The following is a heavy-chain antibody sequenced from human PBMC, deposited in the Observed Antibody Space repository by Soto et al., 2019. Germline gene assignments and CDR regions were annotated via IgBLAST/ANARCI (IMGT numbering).Heavy chain of an antibody. CDR3: ARRAWLDD. V-gene: IGHV3-7*03. CDR2: IKEDGSEK. J-gene: IGHJ5*02. Sequence: GGSLRLSCAASRFTFSDVWMSWVRQAPGKGLEWVANIKEDGSEKNYVDSVRGRFIISRDNAKNSLYLQMNSLRAEDTAVYYCARRAWLDDWGQGTLVTVSS. CDR1: RFTFSDVW.